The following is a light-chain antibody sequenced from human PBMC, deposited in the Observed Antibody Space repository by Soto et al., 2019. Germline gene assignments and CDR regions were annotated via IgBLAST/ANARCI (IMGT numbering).Light chain of an antibody. CDR3: LQGSSSPQT. CDR2: DAS. CDR1: QCVSSY. V-gene: IGKV3-11*01. J-gene: IGKJ1*01. Sequence: EIVLTQSPATLSLSPGERATLSCRASQCVSSYLAWYHQKNGQAPRLLIYDASNRATGIPDRFSGRGSGTDFTLTISSLDPEDSAVYFCLQGSSSPQTFGQGTKVEVK.